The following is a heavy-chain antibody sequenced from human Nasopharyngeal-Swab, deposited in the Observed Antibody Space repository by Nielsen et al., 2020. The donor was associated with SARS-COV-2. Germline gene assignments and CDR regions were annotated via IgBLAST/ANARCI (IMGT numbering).Heavy chain of an antibody. V-gene: IGHV6-1*01. CDR1: GDSVSSSSAA. CDR2: TYYRSKWYN. Sequence: SQTLSLTCAISGDSVSSSSAAWNWIRQSPSRGLEWLGRTYYRSKWYNDYAVSVKSRITINPDTSKNQFSLHLNSMTPEDTAVYYCTRTRGAYGDYYYYYTDVWGKGTTVTVSS. J-gene: IGHJ6*03. CDR3: TRTRGAYGDYYYYYTDV. D-gene: IGHD4-17*01.